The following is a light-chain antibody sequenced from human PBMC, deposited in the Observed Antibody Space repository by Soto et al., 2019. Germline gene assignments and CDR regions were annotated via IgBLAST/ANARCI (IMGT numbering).Light chain of an antibody. CDR3: QSYNDWAFA. CDR2: GVS. CDR1: ESLFGF. Sequence: DIVLTQSPATLSVSPGDRVTLSCRASESLFGFLAWYQQKPGQAPRLLLYGVSTRATGIPARFSGGGSATVFTLTISSLQSEDFAFYFCQSYNDWAFASGLGIRLEI. V-gene: IGKV3-15*01. J-gene: IGKJ2*01.